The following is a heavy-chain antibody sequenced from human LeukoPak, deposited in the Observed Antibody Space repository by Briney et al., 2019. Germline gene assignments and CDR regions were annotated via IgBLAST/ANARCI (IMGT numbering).Heavy chain of an antibody. J-gene: IGHJ4*02. Sequence: PSETLSLTCAVSGGSISSSNWWSWVRQPPGKGLEWIGEIYHSGSTNYNPSLKSRVTISVDKSKNQFSLRLSSVTAADTAVYYCARVSSGATTVDYWGQGTLVTVSS. D-gene: IGHD1-26*01. V-gene: IGHV4-4*02. CDR1: GGSISSSNW. CDR3: ARVSSGATTVDY. CDR2: IYHSGST.